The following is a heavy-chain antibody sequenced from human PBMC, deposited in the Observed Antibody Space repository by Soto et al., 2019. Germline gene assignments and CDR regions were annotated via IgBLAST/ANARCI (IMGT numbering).Heavy chain of an antibody. CDR1: GGSISSGGYY. Sequence: PSETLSLTCTVSGGSISSGGYYWGWIRQPPGKGLEWIGSIYYSGSIYYNPSLKSRVTISVDTSKNQFSLRLSSVTASDAAVYYCASYMVRGSNWFDPWGRGTMVTVSS. D-gene: IGHD3-10*01. CDR2: IYYSGSI. J-gene: IGHJ5*02. CDR3: ASYMVRGSNWFDP. V-gene: IGHV4-39*01.